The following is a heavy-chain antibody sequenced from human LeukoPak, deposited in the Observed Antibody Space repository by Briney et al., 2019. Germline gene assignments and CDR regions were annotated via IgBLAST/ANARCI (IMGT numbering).Heavy chain of an antibody. J-gene: IGHJ3*02. CDR1: GGSISSYY. CDR3: ATLPSSTTHDAFDI. Sequence: SETLSLTCTVSGGSISSYYWSWIRQPPGKGLEWIGYIYYSGSTNYNPSLKSRVNISVDTSKNQFSLKLSSVTAADTAVYYCATLPSSTTHDAFDIWGQGTMVTVSS. D-gene: IGHD1-1*01. V-gene: IGHV4-59*01. CDR2: IYYSGST.